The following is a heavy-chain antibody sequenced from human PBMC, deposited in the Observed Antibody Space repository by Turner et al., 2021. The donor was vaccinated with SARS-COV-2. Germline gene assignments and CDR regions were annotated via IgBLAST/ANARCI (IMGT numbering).Heavy chain of an antibody. Sequence: QLQLQESGPGLVKPSETLSLPCTVPGGSISSSSYYWGWFRQPPGKGLEWIGNIYYSGSAYYNPSLKSRVTISVDPSKNQFSLKLTSVTAADTAVYYCARLMDTAMDYYGTDVWGQGTTVTVSS. CDR1: GGSISSSSYY. D-gene: IGHD5-18*01. CDR2: IYYSGSA. CDR3: ARLMDTAMDYYGTDV. V-gene: IGHV4-39*01. J-gene: IGHJ6*02.